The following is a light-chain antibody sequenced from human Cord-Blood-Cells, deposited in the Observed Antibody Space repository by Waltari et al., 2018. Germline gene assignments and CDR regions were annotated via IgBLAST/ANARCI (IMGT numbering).Light chain of an antibody. J-gene: IGKJ1*01. Sequence: DIQMNQSLSTLSASVGDRVTITCRASQSISSWLAWYHQKPGKAPKLLIYKASSLESGFPSRCSGSGSGTEFALTISSLQPDDFATYDCQQYNSDWTFGQGTKVEIK. CDR3: QQYNSDWT. CDR2: KAS. V-gene: IGKV1-5*03. CDR1: QSISSW.